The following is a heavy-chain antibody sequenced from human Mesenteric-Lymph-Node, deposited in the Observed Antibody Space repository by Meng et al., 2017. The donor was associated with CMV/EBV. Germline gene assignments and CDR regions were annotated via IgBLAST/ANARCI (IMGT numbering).Heavy chain of an antibody. CDR2: ISINSDFQ. D-gene: IGHD2-21*01. V-gene: IGHV3-21*06. J-gene: IGHJ3*02. CDR1: GFTFRTYT. CDR3: AREGLCGGPSCRGFDI. Sequence: GGSLRLSCAVSGFTFRTYTMHWVRQAPGKGLEWVSSISINSDFQHYGDSVRGRFVVSRDSGENSLYLQMNTLRPDDTAIYCCAREGLCGGPSCRGFDIWGQGTMVTVSS.